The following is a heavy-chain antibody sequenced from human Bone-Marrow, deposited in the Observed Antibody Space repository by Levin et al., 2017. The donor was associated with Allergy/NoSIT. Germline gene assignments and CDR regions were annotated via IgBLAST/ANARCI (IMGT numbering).Heavy chain of an antibody. CDR3: ARDHSTIFVYSGYCSGGSCYSEHAFDI. CDR2: ISSSSSYI. Sequence: PGGSLRLSCAASGFTFSSYSMNWVRQAPGKGLEWVSSISSSSSYIYYADSVKGRFTISRDNAKNSLYLQMNSLRAEDTAVYYCARDHSTIFVYSGYCSGGSCYSEHAFDIWGQGTMVTVSS. V-gene: IGHV3-21*01. CDR1: GFTFSSYS. D-gene: IGHD2-15*01. J-gene: IGHJ3*02.